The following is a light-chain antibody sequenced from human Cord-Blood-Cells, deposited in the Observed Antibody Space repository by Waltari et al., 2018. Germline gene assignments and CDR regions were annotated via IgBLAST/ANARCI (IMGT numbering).Light chain of an antibody. CDR3: CSYAGSSTFKV. V-gene: IGLV2-23*02. CDR2: EVS. Sequence: QSALTPPASVSGSPGQSITISCTGTSSDVGSYHLVSWYQQHPGKAPKLMIYEVSKRPSGVSNRFSGSKSGNTASLTISGLQAEDEADYYCCSYAGSSTFKVFGGGTKLTVL. J-gene: IGLJ2*01. CDR1: SSDVGSYHL.